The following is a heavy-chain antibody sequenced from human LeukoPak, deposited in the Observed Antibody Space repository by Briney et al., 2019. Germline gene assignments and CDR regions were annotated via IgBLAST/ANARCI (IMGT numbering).Heavy chain of an antibody. CDR3: ARVPAVYYYYMDV. CDR2: INPNSGGT. J-gene: IGHJ6*03. V-gene: IGHV1-2*02. CDR1: GYTFTGYY. Sequence: GASVKVSCKTSGYTFTGYYMHWVRQAPGQGLEWMGWINPNSGGTNYAQKFQGRVTMTRDTSISTAYMELSRLRSDDTAVYYCARVPAVYYYYMDVWGKGTTVTVSS.